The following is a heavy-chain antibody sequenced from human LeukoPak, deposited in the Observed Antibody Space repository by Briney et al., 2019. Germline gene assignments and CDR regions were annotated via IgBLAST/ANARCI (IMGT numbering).Heavy chain of an antibody. CDR2: ISGSGGST. CDR3: ARRIAAVGLDY. V-gene: IGHV3-23*01. J-gene: IGHJ4*02. Sequence: GGSLRPSCAASGFTFSSYAMTWVRQAPGKGLDWVSAISGSGGSTYYADSVKGRFTISRDNSKNTLYLQMDSLRAEDTAVYYCARRIAAVGLDYWGQGTLVTVSS. D-gene: IGHD6-13*01. CDR1: GFTFSSYA.